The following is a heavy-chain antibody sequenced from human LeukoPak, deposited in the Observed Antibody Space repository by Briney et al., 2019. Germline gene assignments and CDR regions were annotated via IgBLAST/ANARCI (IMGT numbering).Heavy chain of an antibody. D-gene: IGHD3-22*01. J-gene: IGHJ4*02. CDR2: FDPEDGET. CDR3: ATDRSYYDSSATDY. Sequence: ASVKVSCKVSGYTLTELSMHWVRQAPGKGLEWMGGFDPEDGETIYAQKFQGRVTVTEDTSTDTAYMELSSLRSEDTAVYYCATDRSYYDSSATDYWGQGTLVTVSS. V-gene: IGHV1-24*01. CDR1: GYTLTELS.